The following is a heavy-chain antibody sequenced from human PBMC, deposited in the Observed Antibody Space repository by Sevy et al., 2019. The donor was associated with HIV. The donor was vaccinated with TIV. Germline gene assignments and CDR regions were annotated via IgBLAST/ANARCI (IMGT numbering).Heavy chain of an antibody. Sequence: SETLSLTCSVSGVSITSDNYYWSWIRQHPGKGLEWIGYISYSGSTYYNPSLKSRVTTSVDTSKNQISLKLSSVTAADTAVYYCARGVAIPHYRWFDPWGQGTLVTVSS. CDR2: ISYSGST. V-gene: IGHV4-31*03. D-gene: IGHD2-21*01. CDR1: GVSITSDNYY. CDR3: ARGVAIPHYRWFDP. J-gene: IGHJ5*02.